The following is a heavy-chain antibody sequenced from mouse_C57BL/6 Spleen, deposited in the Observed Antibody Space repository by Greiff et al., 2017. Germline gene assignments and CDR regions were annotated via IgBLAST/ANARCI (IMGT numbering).Heavy chain of an antibody. Sequence: EVHLVESGGGLVKPGGSLKLSCAASGFTFSDYGMHWVRQAPEKGLEWVAYISSGSSTIYYADTVKGRYTISRDNAKNTLFLQMTSLRSEDTAMYYCARAYCRSSPFYAMDYWGQGTSVTVSS. J-gene: IGHJ4*01. CDR1: GFTFSDYG. CDR3: ARAYCRSSPFYAMDY. CDR2: ISSGSSTI. V-gene: IGHV5-17*01. D-gene: IGHD1-1*01.